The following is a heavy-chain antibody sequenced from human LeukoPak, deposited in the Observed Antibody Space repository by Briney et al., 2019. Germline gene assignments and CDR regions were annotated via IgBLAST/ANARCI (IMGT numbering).Heavy chain of an antibody. Sequence: GASVKVSXKASGYTFTSYGISWVRQAPGQGLEWMGWISAYNGNTNYAQTLQGRVIMTTDTSTSTAYMELRSLRSDDTAVYYCARGAARQWDFDYWGQGTLVTVSS. CDR2: ISAYNGNT. J-gene: IGHJ4*02. CDR3: ARGAARQWDFDY. CDR1: GYTFTSYG. D-gene: IGHD6-19*01. V-gene: IGHV1-18*01.